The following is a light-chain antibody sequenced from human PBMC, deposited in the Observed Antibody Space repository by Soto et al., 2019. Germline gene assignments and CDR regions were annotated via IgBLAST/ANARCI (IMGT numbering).Light chain of an antibody. J-gene: IGLJ2*01. CDR2: DTS. CDR3: LLFYSGARPEV. V-gene: IGLV7-46*01. Sequence: QAVVTQEPSLTVSPGGTVTLTCGSSTGPVTTGHYPYWFQQRPGQGPRALIYDTSDKHSWTPARFSGSLLGDKAALTLSGAQPEDEAEYYCLLFYSGARPEVFGGGTKVTVL. CDR1: TGPVTTGHY.